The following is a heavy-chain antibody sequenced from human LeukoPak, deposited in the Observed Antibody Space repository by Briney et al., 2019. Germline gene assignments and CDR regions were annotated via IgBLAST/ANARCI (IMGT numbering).Heavy chain of an antibody. CDR3: AKDRDSSGWYFFDS. D-gene: IGHD6-19*01. Sequence: GGSLRLSCEASRFTFTYYGMGWVPQAPGKGLEGVSSISGSGGATYYADSVKGRFTISRDNSKNTLYLQMNSLRAEDTAVYYCAKDRDSSGWYFFDSWGQGTLVTVSS. V-gene: IGHV3-23*01. J-gene: IGHJ4*02. CDR1: RFTFTYYG. CDR2: ISGSGGAT.